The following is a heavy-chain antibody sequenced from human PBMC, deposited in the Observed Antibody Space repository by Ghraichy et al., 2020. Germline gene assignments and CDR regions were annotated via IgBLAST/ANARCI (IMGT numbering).Heavy chain of an antibody. CDR3: AGFADYVWGSYRYRPTTSQELYYYYGMDV. V-gene: IGHV4-30-2*01. CDR2: IYHSGST. J-gene: IGHJ6*02. Sequence: SETLSLTCAVSGGSISSGGYSWSWIRQPPGKGLEWIGYIYHSGSTYYNPSLKSRVTISVDRSKNQFSLKLSSVTAADTAVYYCAGFADYVWGSYRYRPTTSQELYYYYGMDVWGQGTTVTVSS. CDR1: GGSISSGGYS. D-gene: IGHD3-16*02.